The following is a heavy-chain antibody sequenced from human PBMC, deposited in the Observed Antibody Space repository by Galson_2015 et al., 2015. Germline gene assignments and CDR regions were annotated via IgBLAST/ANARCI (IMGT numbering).Heavy chain of an antibody. J-gene: IGHJ3*02. D-gene: IGHD2/OR15-2a*01. CDR1: GGSFTTYA. CDR3: ARDNFFYCSRTTCSLGDAFDI. V-gene: IGHV1-69*06. Sequence: SVKVSCKASGGSFTTYAISWVRQAPGQGLELVGGIIPLFGTANYAQKLEGRVTITADKSTNTAYMEFSSLRSEDTAMYYCARDNFFYCSRTTCSLGDAFDIWGQGTVVTVSS. CDR2: IIPLFGTA.